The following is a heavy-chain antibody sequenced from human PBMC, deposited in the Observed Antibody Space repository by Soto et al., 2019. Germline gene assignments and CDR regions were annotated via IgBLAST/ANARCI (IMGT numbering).Heavy chain of an antibody. V-gene: IGHV3-23*01. CDR3: AKDAWINPPQC. CDR1: GLTFSSYA. Sequence: SLRLSCAASGLTFSSYAMSWVRQAPGKGLEWVSAISGSGGSTYHAHSVKRRFTISRNNPQNTLYLQMNSLRAKDTAVYYCAKDAWINPPQCWGQGTMGTVSS. D-gene: IGHD2-2*03. J-gene: IGHJ1*01. CDR2: ISGSGGST.